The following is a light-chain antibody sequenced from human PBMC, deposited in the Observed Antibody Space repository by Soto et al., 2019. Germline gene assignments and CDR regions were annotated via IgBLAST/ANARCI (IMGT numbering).Light chain of an antibody. CDR1: QGISSY. CDR3: QQYYSYPRT. J-gene: IGKJ1*01. V-gene: IGKV1-8*01. CDR2: PAS. Sequence: AIRMTQSPSSLSASTGDRVTITCRASQGISSYLAWYQQKPGKAPKLLIYPASTLPSGVPSRFSGSGSGTDFTLTISCLQSEDFATYYCQQYYSYPRTFGQGTKVEIK.